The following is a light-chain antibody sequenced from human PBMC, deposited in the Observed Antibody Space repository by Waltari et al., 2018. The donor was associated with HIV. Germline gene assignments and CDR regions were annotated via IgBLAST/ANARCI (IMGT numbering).Light chain of an antibody. CDR3: TSYISSASPE. CDR1: SDLRDYKS. V-gene: IGLV2-14*01. Sequence: QSALTQPASVSGSPGQSITIPCTGPSDLRDYKSVSWYQHHPGKAPKVIIYEVNNRPSGVSSRFSGSISGNTASLTISGLQAEDEADYFCTSYISSASPEFGGGTKVTVL. J-gene: IGLJ3*02. CDR2: EVN.